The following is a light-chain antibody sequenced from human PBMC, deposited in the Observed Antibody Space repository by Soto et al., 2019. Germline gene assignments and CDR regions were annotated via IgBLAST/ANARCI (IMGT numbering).Light chain of an antibody. CDR1: NIGSKS. Sequence: SYELTQPPSVSVAPGQTARITCGGDNIGSKSVHWYQQKPGQAPVLVVYNDRDRPSGIPERLSGSNSGNTATLTISRVEAGDEADYYCQLWVSSSHHFYAFGTGTKVTVL. J-gene: IGLJ1*01. V-gene: IGLV3-21*02. CDR2: NDR. CDR3: QLWVSSSHHFYA.